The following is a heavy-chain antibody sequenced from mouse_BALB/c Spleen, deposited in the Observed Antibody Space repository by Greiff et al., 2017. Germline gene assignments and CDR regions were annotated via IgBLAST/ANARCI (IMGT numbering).Heavy chain of an antibody. CDR1: GYTFTSYN. J-gene: IGHJ4*01. CDR3: ARVRLRGVYAMDY. D-gene: IGHD3-2*02. Sequence: QVQLKQPGAELVKPGASVKMSCKASGYTFTSYNMHWVKQTPGQGLEWIGAIYPGNGDTSYNQKFKGKATLTADKSSSTAYMQLSSLTSEDSAVYYCARVRLRGVYAMDYWGQGTSVTVSS. CDR2: IYPGNGDT. V-gene: IGHV1-12*01.